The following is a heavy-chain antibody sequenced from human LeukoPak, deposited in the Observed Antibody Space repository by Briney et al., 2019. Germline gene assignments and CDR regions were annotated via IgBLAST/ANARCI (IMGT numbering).Heavy chain of an antibody. J-gene: IGHJ5*02. CDR3: TGAGGYDDNGRGFDP. Sequence: GGSLRLSCAASGCTFSNYWMTWVRQAPGKGLEWVANMNQDGSEKYYPDSVKGRITIFRDNAKNFLRLQMKRPRAENAAHYYCTGAGGYDDNGRGFDPWGQGTLVIV. V-gene: IGHV3-7*03. D-gene: IGHD5-12*01. CDR2: MNQDGSEK. CDR1: GCTFSNYW.